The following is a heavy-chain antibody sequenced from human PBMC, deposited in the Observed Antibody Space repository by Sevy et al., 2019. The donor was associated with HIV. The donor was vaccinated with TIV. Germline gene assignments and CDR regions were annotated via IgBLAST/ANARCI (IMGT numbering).Heavy chain of an antibody. CDR2: IYYSGST. CDR3: ARGGGIAEGTFDP. J-gene: IGHJ5*02. Sequence: SEILSLTCTVSGGSISSYYWSWIRQPPGKGLEWIGYIYYSGSTNYNPSLKSRVTISVDTSKNQFSLKLSSVTAADTAVYYCARGGGIAEGTFDPWGQGTLVTVSS. CDR1: GGSISSYY. D-gene: IGHD6-13*01. V-gene: IGHV4-59*01.